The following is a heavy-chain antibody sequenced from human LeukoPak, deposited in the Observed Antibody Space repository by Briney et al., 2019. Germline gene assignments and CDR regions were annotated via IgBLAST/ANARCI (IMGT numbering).Heavy chain of an antibody. CDR1: GFTFSSYW. J-gene: IGHJ4*02. Sequence: GGSLRLSCAASGFTFSSYWVSWVRQAPGKGLEWVANIKQDGSEKYYVDSVKGRFAISRDNAKNSLYLQMNSLRAEDTAVYYCAREISSYYYGSGSVDYWGQGTLVTVSS. CDR3: AREISSYYYGSGSVDY. CDR2: IKQDGSEK. V-gene: IGHV3-7*01. D-gene: IGHD3-10*01.